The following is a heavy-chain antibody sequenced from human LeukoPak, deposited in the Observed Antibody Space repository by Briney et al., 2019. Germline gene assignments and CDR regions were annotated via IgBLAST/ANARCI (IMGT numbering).Heavy chain of an antibody. CDR1: GFMFDDYD. J-gene: IGHJ4*02. CDR2: INWNAGRT. Sequence: PGGSLRLSCAASGFMFDDYDMSWVRQAPGKGLEWVSGINWNAGRTAYADSVKGRFTISRDNAKNSLYLQVNSLRAEDTALYYCARAFKYSMSGYYFDYWGQGTLVTVSS. D-gene: IGHD2-21*01. CDR3: ARAFKYSMSGYYFDY. V-gene: IGHV3-20*04.